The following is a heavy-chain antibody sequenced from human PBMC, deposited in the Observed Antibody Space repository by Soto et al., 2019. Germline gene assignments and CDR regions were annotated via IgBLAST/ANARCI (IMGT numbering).Heavy chain of an antibody. V-gene: IGHV4-34*01. J-gene: IGHJ4*02. D-gene: IGHD4-4*01. CDR1: GGSFSGYY. CDR3: ARRSTVTTLKRAFDY. Sequence: PSETLSLTCAVYGGSFSGYYWSWIRQPPGKGLEWIGEINHSGSTNYNPSLKSRVTISVDTSKNQFSLKLSSVTAADTAVYYCARRSTVTTLKRAFDYWGQGTLVTAPQ. CDR2: INHSGST.